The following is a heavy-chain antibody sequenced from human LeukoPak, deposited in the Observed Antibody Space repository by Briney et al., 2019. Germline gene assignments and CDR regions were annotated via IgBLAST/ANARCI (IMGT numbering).Heavy chain of an antibody. CDR1: GYSFTSYW. Sequence: GESLKISCKGSGYSFTSYWICWGRQMPGKVVEWMGIIYPGDSDTRYSPYFQGQVTISADKSISTAYLQWSSLKASDTAMYYCARHALTVTTTNWFDPWGQGTLVTVSS. D-gene: IGHD4-17*01. V-gene: IGHV5-51*01. CDR2: IYPGDSDT. J-gene: IGHJ5*02. CDR3: ARHALTVTTTNWFDP.